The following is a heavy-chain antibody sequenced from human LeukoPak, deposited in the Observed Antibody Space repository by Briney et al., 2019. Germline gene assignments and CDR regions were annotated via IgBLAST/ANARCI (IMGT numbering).Heavy chain of an antibody. CDR1: GGSFSGYY. Sequence: TSETLSLTCAVYGGSFSGYYWSWIRQPPGKGLEWIGEINHSGSTNYNPSLKSRVTISVDTSKNRFSLKLSSVTAADTAVYYCARGHSAIAARPGWFDPWGQGTLVTVSS. D-gene: IGHD6-6*01. V-gene: IGHV4-34*01. CDR2: INHSGST. CDR3: ARGHSAIAARPGWFDP. J-gene: IGHJ5*02.